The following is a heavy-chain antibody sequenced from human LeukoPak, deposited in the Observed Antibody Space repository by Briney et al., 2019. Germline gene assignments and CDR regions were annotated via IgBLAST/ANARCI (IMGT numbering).Heavy chain of an antibody. CDR1: GFTFSSYA. CDR3: AKDLVVVAATQSGFDY. CDR2: ISYDGSNK. J-gene: IGHJ4*02. Sequence: GGSLRLSCAASGFTFSSYAMHWVRQAPGKGLEWVAVISYDGSNKYYADSVKGRFTISRDNSKNTLYLQMNSLRAEDTAVYYCAKDLVVVAATQSGFDYWGQGTLVTVSS. V-gene: IGHV3-30-3*01. D-gene: IGHD2-15*01.